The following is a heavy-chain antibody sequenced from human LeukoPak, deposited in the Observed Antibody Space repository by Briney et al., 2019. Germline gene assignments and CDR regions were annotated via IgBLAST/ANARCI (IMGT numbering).Heavy chain of an antibody. J-gene: IGHJ4*02. CDR1: GFTFSSYA. V-gene: IGHV3-23*01. CDR3: AKWDRLSHSSSWLDY. CDR2: ISGSGGST. Sequence: TGGSLRLSCAASGFTFSSYAMSWVRQAPGKGLEWVSAISGSGGSTYYADSVKGRFTISRDNSKNTLYLQMNSLRAEDTAVYYCAKWDRLSHSSSWLDYWGQGTLVTVSS. D-gene: IGHD6-13*01.